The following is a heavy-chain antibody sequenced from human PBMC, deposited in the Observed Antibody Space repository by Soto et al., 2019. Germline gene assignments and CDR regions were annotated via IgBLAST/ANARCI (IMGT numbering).Heavy chain of an antibody. Sequence: GFLRLSCAASGFTFSSYAMSWVRQAPGKGLEWVSAISGSGGSTYYADSVKGRFTISRDNSKNTLYLQMNSLRAEDTAVYYCAKSGGSYYYYGMDVWGQGTTVTVSS. CDR1: GFTFSSYA. CDR2: ISGSGGST. J-gene: IGHJ6*02. CDR3: AKSGGSYYYYGMDV. D-gene: IGHD1-26*01. V-gene: IGHV3-23*01.